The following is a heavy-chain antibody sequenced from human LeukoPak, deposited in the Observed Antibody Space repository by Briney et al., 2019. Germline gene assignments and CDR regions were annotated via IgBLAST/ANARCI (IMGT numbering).Heavy chain of an antibody. J-gene: IGHJ6*02. V-gene: IGHV4-59*08. D-gene: IGHD4-17*01. CDR1: GGSISSYY. CDR2: IYYSGNT. Sequence: SETLSPTCTVSGGSISSYYWSWIRQPPGKGLEWIGYIYYSGNTNYNPSLKSRVTISVDTSKNQFSLKLSSVTAADTAVYYCARHSYGDYAGNYVMDVWGQGTTVTVSS. CDR3: ARHSYGDYAGNYVMDV.